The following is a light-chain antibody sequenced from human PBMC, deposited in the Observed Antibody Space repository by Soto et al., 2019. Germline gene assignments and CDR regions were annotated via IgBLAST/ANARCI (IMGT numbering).Light chain of an antibody. J-gene: IGKJ4*01. V-gene: IGKV1-9*01. CDR1: QGIGSY. Sequence: DIQLTQSPSFLSASLGDRVTITCRASQGIGSYLAWYQQKPGKAPRLLIYAASTLQSGVPSRFSGSGSDTEFTLTISSLQPDDFATYYCQQYNSYSPTFGGGTKV. CDR2: AAS. CDR3: QQYNSYSPT.